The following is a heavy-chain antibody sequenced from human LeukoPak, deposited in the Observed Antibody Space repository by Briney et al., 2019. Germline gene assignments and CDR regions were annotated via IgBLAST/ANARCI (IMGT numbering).Heavy chain of an antibody. CDR2: ISGSGGNT. CDR3: AKSFYSGSATSAFDI. Sequence: GPPRPSGAASGFAFSSYAMTWVRQAPGKGLEWVSAISGSGGNTKYADSVKGRFTISRDNSKSTLYLQMNSLRAEDTAVYYCAKSFYSGSATSAFDIWGQGTMVTVSS. V-gene: IGHV3-23*01. CDR1: GFAFSSYA. J-gene: IGHJ3*02. D-gene: IGHD1-26*01.